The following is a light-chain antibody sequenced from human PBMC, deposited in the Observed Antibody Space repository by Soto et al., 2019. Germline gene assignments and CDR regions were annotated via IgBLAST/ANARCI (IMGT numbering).Light chain of an antibody. CDR3: QQYSYFAT. J-gene: IGKJ1*01. Sequence: IQMTQSPSTLSASVGDRVTITCRASQSISSWLTWYQQKAGQAPKLLIYKASIVERGVPSRFSGSGSGTEFTLTISSLQPDDSATYYCQQYSYFATFGQGTRVEVK. CDR2: KAS. CDR1: QSISSW. V-gene: IGKV1-5*03.